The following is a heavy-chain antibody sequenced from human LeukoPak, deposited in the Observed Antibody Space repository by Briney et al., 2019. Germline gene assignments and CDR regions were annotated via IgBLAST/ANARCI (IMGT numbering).Heavy chain of an antibody. CDR1: GYTFTSYD. CDR2: INPNSGGT. J-gene: IGHJ3*02. V-gene: IGHV1-2*02. CDR3: ARAMSSSWTGLDAFDI. Sequence: ASVKVSCKASGYTFTSYDINWVRQAPGQGLEWMGWINPNSGGTNYAQKFQGRVTMTRDTSISTAYMELSRLRSDDTAVYYCARAMSSSWTGLDAFDIWGQGTTVTVSS. D-gene: IGHD6-13*01.